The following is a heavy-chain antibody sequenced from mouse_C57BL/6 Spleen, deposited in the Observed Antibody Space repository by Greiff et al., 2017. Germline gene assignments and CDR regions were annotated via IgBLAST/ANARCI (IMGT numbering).Heavy chain of an antibody. CDR3: AKSEKVHYYAMDY. D-gene: IGHD2-14*01. V-gene: IGHV2-5*01. CDR1: GFSLTSYG. Sequence: QVQLQQSGPGLVQPSQSLSITCTVSGFSLTSYGVHWVRQSPGKGLEWLGVIWRGGSTDYNAAFMSRLSITKDNSKSQVFFKMNSLQADDTAIYYCAKSEKVHYYAMDYWGQGTSVTVSS. CDR2: IWRGGST. J-gene: IGHJ4*01.